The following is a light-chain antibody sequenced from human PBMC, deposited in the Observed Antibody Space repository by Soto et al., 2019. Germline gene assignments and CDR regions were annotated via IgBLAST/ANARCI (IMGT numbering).Light chain of an antibody. Sequence: DIQMTQSPSTLSASVGDRVTITCRASQSISSWLAWYQQKPGKAPKLLIYKASSLESGAPSRFSGSGSGPEFTLTLSSLQPDDFATYYCHQYNSYWTFGQGTKVEIK. CDR1: QSISSW. CDR2: KAS. CDR3: HQYNSYWT. V-gene: IGKV1-5*03. J-gene: IGKJ1*01.